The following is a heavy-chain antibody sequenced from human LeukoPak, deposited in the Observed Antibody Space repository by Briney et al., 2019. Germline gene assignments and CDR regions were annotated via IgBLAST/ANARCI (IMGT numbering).Heavy chain of an antibody. Sequence: ASVKVSCKASGGTFSSYAISWVRQAPGQGLEWMGRIIPIFGTANYAQKFQGRVTITTDESTSTAYMELSSLRSEDTAVYYCASSEPNDWNEATLDYWGQGTLVTVSS. D-gene: IGHD1-1*01. CDR2: IIPIFGTA. J-gene: IGHJ4*02. V-gene: IGHV1-69*05. CDR3: ASSEPNDWNEATLDY. CDR1: GGTFSSYA.